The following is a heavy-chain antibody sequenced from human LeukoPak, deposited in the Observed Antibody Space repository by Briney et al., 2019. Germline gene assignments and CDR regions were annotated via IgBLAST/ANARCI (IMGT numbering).Heavy chain of an antibody. D-gene: IGHD3-16*01. V-gene: IGHV3-21*01. CDR1: GFIFSSYS. J-gene: IGHJ2*01. CDR2: ISSSSSYI. Sequence: TGGSLRLSCAASGFIFSSYSMNWVRQAPGKGLEWVSSISSSSSYIYYADSVKGRFTISRDNAKNSLYLQMNSLRAEDTAVYYCARDVFWYFDLWGRGTLVTVSS. CDR3: ARDVFWYFDL.